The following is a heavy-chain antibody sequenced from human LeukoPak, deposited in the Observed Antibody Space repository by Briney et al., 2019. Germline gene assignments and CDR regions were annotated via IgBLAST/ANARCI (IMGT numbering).Heavy chain of an antibody. J-gene: IGHJ4*02. Sequence: SETLSLTCAVYGGSFSGYYWNWIRQPPGKGLEWIGEINHSGSTNYNPSLKSRVTISVDTSKNQFSLKLSSVTAADTAVYYCARAPPYGDYERGADYWGQGTLVTVSS. V-gene: IGHV4-34*01. CDR1: GGSFSGYY. D-gene: IGHD4-17*01. CDR3: ARAPPYGDYERGADY. CDR2: INHSGST.